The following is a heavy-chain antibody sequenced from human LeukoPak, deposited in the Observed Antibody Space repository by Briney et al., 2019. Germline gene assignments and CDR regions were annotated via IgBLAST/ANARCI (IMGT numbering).Heavy chain of an antibody. Sequence: GASVKVSCKASGYSFSDFPVHWVRQAPGQGLEWMGRIDSNRGGTSYAQNFQGRVTMTRDTSISTAYMEASGLTSDDTAVYYCARDTLSTGYSSSWYLVDYWGQGTLVTVSS. CDR2: IDSNRGGT. CDR3: ARDTLSTGYSSSWYLVDY. CDR1: GYSFSDFP. V-gene: IGHV1-2*06. J-gene: IGHJ4*02. D-gene: IGHD6-13*01.